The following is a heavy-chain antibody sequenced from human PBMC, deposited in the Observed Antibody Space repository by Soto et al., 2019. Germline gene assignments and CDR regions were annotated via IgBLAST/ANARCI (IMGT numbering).Heavy chain of an antibody. CDR2: IKQDGSEK. CDR3: ARDSLLDYVWGSYRLEENRFDP. Sequence: GGSLRLSCAASGFTFSSYWMSWVRQAPGKGLEWVANIKQDGSEKYYVDSVKGRFTISRDNAKNSLYLQMNSLRAEDTAVYYCARDSLLDYVWGSYRLEENRFDPWGQGTLVTVSS. D-gene: IGHD3-16*02. CDR1: GFTFSSYW. J-gene: IGHJ5*02. V-gene: IGHV3-7*01.